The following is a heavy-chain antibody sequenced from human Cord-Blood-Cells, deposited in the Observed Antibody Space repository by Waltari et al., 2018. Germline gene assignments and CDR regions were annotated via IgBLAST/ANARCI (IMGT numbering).Heavy chain of an antibody. CDR1: GGSISSSSYY. J-gene: IGHJ4*02. Sequence: QLQLQESGPGLVKPSETLSLTCTVPGGSISSSSYYWGWIRQPPGKGLEWSGSIYYSGSTYYNPSLKSRVTISVDTSKNQFSLKLSSVTAADTAVYYCASDRRGRFDYWGQGTLVTVSS. V-gene: IGHV4-39*01. CDR2: IYYSGST. CDR3: ASDRRGRFDY.